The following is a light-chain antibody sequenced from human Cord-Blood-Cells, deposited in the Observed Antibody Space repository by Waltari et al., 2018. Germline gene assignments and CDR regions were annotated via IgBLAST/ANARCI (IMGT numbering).Light chain of an antibody. J-gene: IGKJ1*01. Sequence: EIVMTQSPAPLSVSPGERATLSCRASQSVSSNLAWYQQKPGQAPRLLIYGASTRDTGIPARLSGCGSGTEFTLTISSLQSEDFAVYYCQQYNNWPLTWTFGQGTKVEIK. CDR2: GAS. CDR3: QQYNNWPLTWT. V-gene: IGKV3-15*01. CDR1: QSVSSN.